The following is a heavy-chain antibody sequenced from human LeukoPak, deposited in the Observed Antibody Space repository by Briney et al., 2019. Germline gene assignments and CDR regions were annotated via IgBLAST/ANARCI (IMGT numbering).Heavy chain of an antibody. CDR2: IKSKTDGGTT. J-gene: IGHJ4*02. CDR3: TTAVATYYDFWSGYYYFYY. CDR1: GFTFSNAW. V-gene: IGHV3-15*01. D-gene: IGHD3-3*01. Sequence: GGSLRLSCAASGFTFSNAWMSWVRQAPGKGLEWVGRIKSKTDGGTTDYAAPVKGRFTISRDDSKNTLYLQMNSLKTEGTAVYYGTTAVATYYDFWSGYYYFYYSGEGALVTVSS.